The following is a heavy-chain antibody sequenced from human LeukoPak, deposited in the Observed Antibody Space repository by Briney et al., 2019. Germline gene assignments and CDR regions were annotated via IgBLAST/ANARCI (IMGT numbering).Heavy chain of an antibody. J-gene: IGHJ3*02. CDR3: ARGRSGGAFVI. CDR1: GFTFSSYA. D-gene: IGHD3-10*01. CDR2: ISYDGSNK. V-gene: IGHV3-30-3*01. Sequence: TGGSLRLSCAASGFTFSSYAMHWVRQAPGKGLEWVAVISYDGSNKYYADSVKGRFTISRDNSKNTLYLQMNSLRAEDTAVYYCARGRSGGAFVIWGQGTMVTVSS.